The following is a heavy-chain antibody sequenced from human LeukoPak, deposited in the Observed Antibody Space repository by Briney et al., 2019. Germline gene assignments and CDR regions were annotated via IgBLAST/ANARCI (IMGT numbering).Heavy chain of an antibody. J-gene: IGHJ3*02. CDR2: INWNGGST. CDR1: GFIFDDYG. Sequence: PGGSLRLSCAASGFIFDDYGMSWVRQAPGKGLEWVSGINWNGGSTNYADSVKGRFTISRDNAKNSLYLQMNSPRAEDMALYYCAKDRSGSYRTGGDAFDIWGQGTMVTVSS. D-gene: IGHD1-26*01. V-gene: IGHV3-20*04. CDR3: AKDRSGSYRTGGDAFDI.